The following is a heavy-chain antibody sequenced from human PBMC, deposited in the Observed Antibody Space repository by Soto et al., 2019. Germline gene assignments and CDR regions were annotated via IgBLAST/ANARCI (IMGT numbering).Heavy chain of an antibody. CDR3: ARYTQPIVVVPAAAPASPDCYYYXDV. CDR2: IGTAGDT. D-gene: IGHD2-2*01. J-gene: IGHJ6*03. CDR1: GFTFSSYD. Sequence: GGSLRLSCAASGFTFSSYDMHWVRQATGKGLEWVSAIGTAGDTYYPGSVKGRFTISRENAKNSLYLQMNSLRAEDTAVYYCARYTQPIVVVPAAAPASPDCYYYXDVWGKGTTVTVSS. V-gene: IGHV3-13*01.